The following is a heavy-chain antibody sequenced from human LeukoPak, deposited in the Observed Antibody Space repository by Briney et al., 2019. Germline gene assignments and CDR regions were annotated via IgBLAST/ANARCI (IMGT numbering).Heavy chain of an antibody. CDR2: TYYRSKWYN. CDR3: ARGRLGTYDY. Sequence: SQTLSLTCAISGDSVSSVSVVWNWIRQSPSRGLEWLGKTYYRSKWYNDYAVSVKSRITMNPDTSKNQFSLQLDSVTPEDTAVYYCARGRLGTYDYWGQGTLVTVSS. CDR1: GDSVSSVSVV. D-gene: IGHD7-27*01. J-gene: IGHJ4*02. V-gene: IGHV6-1*01.